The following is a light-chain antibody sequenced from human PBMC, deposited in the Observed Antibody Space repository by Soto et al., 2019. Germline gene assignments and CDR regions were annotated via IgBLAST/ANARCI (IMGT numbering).Light chain of an antibody. J-gene: IGKJ4*01. Sequence: PVERATLSCRASQTLSNSFIAWYQQKPGQAPRLLIYDTSSRATGVPDRYSASGSGTDFTLTISRLEPEDFAVYYCQLYGSSPSFGGGTKVDIK. CDR2: DTS. CDR1: QTLSNSF. CDR3: QLYGSSPS. V-gene: IGKV3-20*01.